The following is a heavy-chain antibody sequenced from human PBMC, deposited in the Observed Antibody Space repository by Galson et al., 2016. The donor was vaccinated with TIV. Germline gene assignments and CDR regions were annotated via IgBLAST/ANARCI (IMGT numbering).Heavy chain of an antibody. CDR1: GESISGYY. D-gene: IGHD3-10*01. CDR3: ARDIYYYGSGSYYKY. CDR2: IYSSGGT. J-gene: IGHJ4*02. Sequence: ETLSLTCTVSGESISGYYWSWVRQPAGKGLEWIGRIYSSGGTNYNPSLKSRVTMSVDTSKNQFSLRLSSLTAADTAVYYCARDIYYYGSGSYYKYWGQGTPVTVSS. V-gene: IGHV4-4*07.